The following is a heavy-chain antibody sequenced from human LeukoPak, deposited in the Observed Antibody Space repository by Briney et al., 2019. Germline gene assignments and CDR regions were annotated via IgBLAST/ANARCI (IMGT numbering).Heavy chain of an antibody. V-gene: IGHV3-30-3*01. D-gene: IGHD2-2*01. Sequence: AGGSLRLSCAASGFTFSRYVMHWVRQAPGKGLEWVAVISYDGSDKNYVDSVKGRVTISRDNSKNILYLQMKSLRADDTAVYYCARSRELSYCSGTTCYALDAFEVWGQGTMVTVSS. CDR2: ISYDGSDK. J-gene: IGHJ3*01. CDR3: ARSRELSYCSGTTCYALDAFEV. CDR1: GFTFSRYV.